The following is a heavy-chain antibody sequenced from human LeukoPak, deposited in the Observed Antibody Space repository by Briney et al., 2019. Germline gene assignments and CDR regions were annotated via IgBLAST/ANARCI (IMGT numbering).Heavy chain of an antibody. J-gene: IGHJ4*02. CDR2: FDPEDGDT. V-gene: IGHV1-24*01. CDR3: ATDAPESVWFGTKFDY. CDR1: GYTLTELS. D-gene: IGHD3-10*01. Sequence: GASVKVSCKVSGYTLTELSMHWVRQAPGKGLEWMGGFDPEDGDTIYAQKFQGRVTMTEDTSTDTAYMELSSLRSEDTAVYYCATDAPESVWFGTKFDYWGQGTLVTVSS.